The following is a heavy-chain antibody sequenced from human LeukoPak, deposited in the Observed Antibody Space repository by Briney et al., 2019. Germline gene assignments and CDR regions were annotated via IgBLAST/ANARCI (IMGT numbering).Heavy chain of an antibody. V-gene: IGHV4-4*07. J-gene: IGHJ5*02. CDR2: INTSGGT. CDR3: ERDSPPPQQQLGGSWFDP. CDR1: GGSISSYY. D-gene: IGHD6-13*01. Sequence: PSETLTLTCTVSGGSISSYYWSWIRQPAGKGLEWIGRINTSGGTTYNPSHKRRVPMSIHTPENQFSPKLSSVTAADTAVYFCERDSPPPQQQLGGSWFDPWGQGTLVTVSS.